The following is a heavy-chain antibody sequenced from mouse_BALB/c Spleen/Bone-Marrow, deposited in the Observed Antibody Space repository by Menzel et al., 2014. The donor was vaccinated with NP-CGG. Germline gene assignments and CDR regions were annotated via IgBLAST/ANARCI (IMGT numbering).Heavy chain of an antibody. CDR2: IYPGDGDT. CDR1: GYTFXSYR. Sequence: VQLQQSGAELARPGASVKLSCKASGYTFXSYRMQWVKQRPGQGLEWIGAIYPGDGDTRYTQKFKGKATLTADKSSSTAYMQLSSLASEDSAVYYCARGFPFDYWGQGTTLTVSS. CDR3: ARGFPFDY. V-gene: IGHV1-87*01. J-gene: IGHJ2*01.